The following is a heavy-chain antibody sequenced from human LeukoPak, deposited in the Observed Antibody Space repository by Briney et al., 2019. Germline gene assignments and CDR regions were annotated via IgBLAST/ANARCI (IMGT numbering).Heavy chain of an antibody. CDR2: FDPEDGET. CDR1: GYTLTELS. V-gene: IGHV1-24*01. D-gene: IGHD6-19*01. CDR3: ATYIAVAGTGYFDY. J-gene: IGHJ4*02. Sequence: ASVKVSCKVSGYTLTELSMHWVRQAPGKGLEWMGGFDPEDGETIYAQKFQGRVTMTEDTSTDTAYMKLSSLRSEDTAVYYCATYIAVAGTGYFDYWGQGTLVTVSS.